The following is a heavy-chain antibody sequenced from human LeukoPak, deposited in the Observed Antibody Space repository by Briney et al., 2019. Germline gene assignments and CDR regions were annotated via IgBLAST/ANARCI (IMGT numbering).Heavy chain of an antibody. D-gene: IGHD2/OR15-2a*01. V-gene: IGHV3-48*03. CDR3: ARGKTSQNIVTRKTYNWFDP. Sequence: RPGGSLRLSCAASGFTFSSYEMNWVRQAPGKGLEWVSYISSSGSTIYYADSVKGRFTISRDNAKNSLYLQLNSLRPEDTAVYYCARGKTSQNIVTRKTYNWFDPWGQGTLVTVSS. J-gene: IGHJ5*02. CDR2: ISSSGSTI. CDR1: GFTFSSYE.